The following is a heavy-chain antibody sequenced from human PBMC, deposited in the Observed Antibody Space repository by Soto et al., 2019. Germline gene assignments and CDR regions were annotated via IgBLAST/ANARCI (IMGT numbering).Heavy chain of an antibody. J-gene: IGHJ3*02. CDR1: GYSFTSYW. Sequence: GESLKISCKGSGYSFTSYWIGWVRQMPGKGLEWMGIIYSGYSDTRYSPSFQGQVTISADKSISTAYLQWSSLKASDTAMYYCARVTIVIVPTAIGHFAFDIWGQGTMVTVSS. D-gene: IGHD2-2*02. CDR3: ARVTIVIVPTAIGHFAFDI. CDR2: IYSGYSDT. V-gene: IGHV5-51*01.